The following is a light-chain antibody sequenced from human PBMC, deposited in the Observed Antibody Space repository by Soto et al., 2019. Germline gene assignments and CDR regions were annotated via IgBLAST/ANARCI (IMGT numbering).Light chain of an antibody. CDR2: DAS. J-gene: IGKJ5*01. Sequence: DIQMTQSPSSLSASVGDRVTITCQASQNINNYLNWYQQKPGRAPKLLIYDASNLEAGVPSRFSGSRSGTEFTLTISSLQPEDFATYYCQQLNSYPITFGQGTRLEIK. CDR1: QNINNY. CDR3: QQLNSYPIT. V-gene: IGKV1-33*01.